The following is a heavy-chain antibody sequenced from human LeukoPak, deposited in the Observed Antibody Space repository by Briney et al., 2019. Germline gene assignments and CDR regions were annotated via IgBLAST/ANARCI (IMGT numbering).Heavy chain of an antibody. J-gene: IGHJ5*02. CDR1: GGSISSGGYY. V-gene: IGHV4-31*03. CDR2: IYYSGST. Sequence: PSETLSLTCTVSGGSISSGGYYWSWIRQHPGKGLEWIGYIYYSGSTYYNPSLKSRVTISVDTSKNQFSLKLSSVTAADTAVYYCARSSIAVAAPDPWGQGTLVTVSS. CDR3: ARSSIAVAAPDP. D-gene: IGHD6-19*01.